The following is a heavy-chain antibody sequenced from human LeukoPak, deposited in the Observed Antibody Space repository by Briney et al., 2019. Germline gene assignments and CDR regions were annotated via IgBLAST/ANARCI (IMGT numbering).Heavy chain of an antibody. CDR1: GDTFTSYT. V-gene: IGHV1-69*02. J-gene: IGHJ6*02. CDR3: ARGSSGSDYYYYGMDV. CDR2: IIPILGIA. D-gene: IGHD3-22*01. Sequence: SSEKVSSTASGDTFTSYTISWVRQPPGQRLEWLLIIIPILGIANYAQKFQGRVTITAAKSTSTAYMELSSLRSEDTAVYYCARGSSGSDYYYYGMDVWGQGTTVTVSS.